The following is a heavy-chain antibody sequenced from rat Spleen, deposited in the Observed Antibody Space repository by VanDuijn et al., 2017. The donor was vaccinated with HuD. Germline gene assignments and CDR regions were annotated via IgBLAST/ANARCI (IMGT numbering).Heavy chain of an antibody. D-gene: IGHD1-12*02. V-gene: IGHV5-29*01. CDR2: ISYDGSST. CDR1: GFTFSNYG. J-gene: IGHJ1*01. CDR3: TTDTFYDGTYYPYWYFDF. Sequence: EVQLVESGGGLVQPGRSLKLSCAASGFTFSNYGMAWVRQAPTKGLEWVATISYDGSSTYYRDSVKGRFTISRDNAKSTLYLQLDSLRSEDTATYYCTTDTFYDGTYYPYWYFDFWGPGTMVTVSS.